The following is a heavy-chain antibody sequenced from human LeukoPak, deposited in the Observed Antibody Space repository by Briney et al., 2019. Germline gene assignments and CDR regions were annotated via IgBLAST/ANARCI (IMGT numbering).Heavy chain of an antibody. Sequence: PGRSLRLSCAASGFTFSSYAMHWVRQAPGKGLEWVAVISYDGSNKYYADSVKGRFTISRDNSKNMLYLQMNSLRAEDTAIYYCAKVKGDNGYENFEYWGQGTLVTVSS. J-gene: IGHJ4*02. D-gene: IGHD5-12*01. CDR3: AKVKGDNGYENFEY. CDR2: ISYDGSNK. V-gene: IGHV3-30-3*01. CDR1: GFTFSSYA.